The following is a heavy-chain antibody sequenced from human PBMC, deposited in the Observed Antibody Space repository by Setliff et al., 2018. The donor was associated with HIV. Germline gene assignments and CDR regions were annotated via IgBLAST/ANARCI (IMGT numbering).Heavy chain of an antibody. D-gene: IGHD3-3*01. CDR2: IYYSGST. J-gene: IGHJ4*02. V-gene: IGHV4-39*01. CDR1: GGSISGSNYY. CDR3: ARATHSYNFWSGYYDRFDY. Sequence: SETLSLTCTVSGGSISGSNYYWGWIRQPPGKGLEWVGSIYYSGSTYYSPSLKSRVTISVDTSKNQFSLKLSSVTAADTAVYYCARATHSYNFWSGYYDRFDYWGQGTLVTVSS.